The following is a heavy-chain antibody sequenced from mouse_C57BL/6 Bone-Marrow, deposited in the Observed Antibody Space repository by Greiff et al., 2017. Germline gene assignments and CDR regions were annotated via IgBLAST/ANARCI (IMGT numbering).Heavy chain of an antibody. CDR2: INPGSGGT. D-gene: IGHD2-3*01. CDR3: ARSGWLLPYSMDY. CDR1: GYAFTNYL. Sequence: VQLQQSGAELVRPGTSVKVSCKASGYAFTNYLIEWVKQRPGQGLEWIGVINPGSGGTNYNEKFKGKATLTADKSSSTAYIQLSSLTSEDSAVYFCARSGWLLPYSMDYWGQGTSVTVSS. J-gene: IGHJ4*01. V-gene: IGHV1-54*01.